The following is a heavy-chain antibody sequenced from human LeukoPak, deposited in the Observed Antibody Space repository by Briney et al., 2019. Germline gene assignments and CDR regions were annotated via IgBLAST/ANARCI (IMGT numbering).Heavy chain of an antibody. Sequence: SETLSLTCTVSGGSISSSNYYWGWIRQPPGKGLEWIGSIYYSGSTYYKSSLKSRITISVDTSKNQFSLKLSSVTAADTAVYYCARNVTGGSSGYWRFDYWGQGTLVSVSS. CDR2: IYYSGST. J-gene: IGHJ4*02. V-gene: IGHV4-39*01. CDR3: ARNVTGGSSGYWRFDY. D-gene: IGHD3-22*01. CDR1: GGSISSSNYY.